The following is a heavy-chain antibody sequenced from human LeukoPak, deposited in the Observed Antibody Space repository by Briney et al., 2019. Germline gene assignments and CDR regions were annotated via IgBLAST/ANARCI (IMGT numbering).Heavy chain of an antibody. CDR3: ARRRDVLWYFDL. Sequence: SETLSLTCTVSGDSISSYYWNWIRQPPGKGLEWIGYIYNSGSTKYNPSLESRVTISGDTSKNQFSLKLSVVTAADTAVYYCARRRDVLWYFDLWGRGTLVTVCS. D-gene: IGHD6-6*01. CDR2: IYNSGST. V-gene: IGHV4-59*01. CDR1: GDSISSYY. J-gene: IGHJ2*01.